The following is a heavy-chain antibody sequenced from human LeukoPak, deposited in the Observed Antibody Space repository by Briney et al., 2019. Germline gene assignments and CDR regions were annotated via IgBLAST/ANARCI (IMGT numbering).Heavy chain of an antibody. V-gene: IGHV3-33*06. CDR2: IWYDGSNQ. D-gene: IGHD3-10*01. CDR1: GFSVSSNY. CDR3: AKDRSYASGSSNPPFDN. Sequence: GGSLRLSCAASGFSVSSNYMSWVRQAPGKGLEWVAVIWYDGSNQYYTDSVKGRFTISRDNSKSTLYLQMNSLRAEDTAVYYCAKDRSYASGSSNPPFDNWGQGTLVTVSS. J-gene: IGHJ4*02.